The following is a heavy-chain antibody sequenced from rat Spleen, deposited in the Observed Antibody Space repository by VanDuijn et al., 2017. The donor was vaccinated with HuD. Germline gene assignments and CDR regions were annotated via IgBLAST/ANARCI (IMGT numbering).Heavy chain of an antibody. CDR1: GFSLSSHG. CDR3: VREASYPGITFDY. J-gene: IGHJ2*01. D-gene: IGHD1-4*01. V-gene: IGHV2-34*01. Sequence: QVQLKESGPGLVQPSQTLSLTCTVSGFSLSSHGVIWVRQPPGKGLEWMGRMRYDGDTYYNSALKSRLSISRDTSKNQVFLKMNSLQTEDTATYYCVREASYPGITFDYWGQGVMVTVSS. CDR2: MRYDGDT.